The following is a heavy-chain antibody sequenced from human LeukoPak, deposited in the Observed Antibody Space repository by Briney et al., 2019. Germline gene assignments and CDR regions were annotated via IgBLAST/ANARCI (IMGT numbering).Heavy chain of an antibody. J-gene: IGHJ4*02. CDR3: AKDDDDGDHVVVDH. CDR1: GFTFSSYA. Sequence: GGSLRLSCAASGFTFSSYAMGWVRQAPGKGLEWVSHISGSGGSTYYADSVKGRFTVSRDNSKNTEYLQMNSLRAEDTAIYYCAKDDDDGDHVVVDHWGQGTLVTVSS. CDR2: ISGSGGST. D-gene: IGHD4-17*01. V-gene: IGHV3-23*01.